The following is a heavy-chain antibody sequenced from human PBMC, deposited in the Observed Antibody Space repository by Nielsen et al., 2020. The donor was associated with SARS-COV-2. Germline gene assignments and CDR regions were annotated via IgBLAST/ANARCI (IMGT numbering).Heavy chain of an antibody. V-gene: IGHV4-61*01. D-gene: IGHD5-24*01. Sequence: SETLSLTCTVSGGSISTGSHYWSWIRQPPGKGLEWIGYIFYIGNTHYTPSLKSRITISVDTPKNQFSLKVNSVTAADTAVYYCVRIDMDTISVDYWGRGTLVTVSS. J-gene: IGHJ4*02. CDR3: VRIDMDTISVDY. CDR2: IFYIGNT. CDR1: GGSISTGSHY.